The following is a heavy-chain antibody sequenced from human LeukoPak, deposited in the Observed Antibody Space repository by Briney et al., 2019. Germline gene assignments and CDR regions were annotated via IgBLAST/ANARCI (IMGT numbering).Heavy chain of an antibody. Sequence: GGSLRLSCAASGFTFSSYAVSWVRQAPGKGLEWVSVISGSGGSTYSADSAKGRFTISRDNSKNTLYLQMNSLRAEDTAVYFCAKSQDGGRLFHFDYWGQGTLVTV. V-gene: IGHV3-23*01. CDR2: ISGSGGST. D-gene: IGHD1-26*01. CDR1: GFTFSSYA. CDR3: AKSQDGGRLFHFDY. J-gene: IGHJ4*02.